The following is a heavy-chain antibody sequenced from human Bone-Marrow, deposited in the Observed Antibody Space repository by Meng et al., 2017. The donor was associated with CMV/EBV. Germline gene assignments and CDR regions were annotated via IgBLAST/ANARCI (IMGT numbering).Heavy chain of an antibody. CDR3: ARSDSPHDLVDY. J-gene: IGHJ4*02. V-gene: IGHV4-59*01. CDR2: IYYSGRT. CDR1: GGAISTYF. Sequence: SETLSLTCTVSGGAISTYFWSWIRQPPGKGLEWIGQIYYSGRTNYNPSLRSRVTISVDTSKNQFYLKLSSVTAADTAVYYCARSDSPHDLVDYWGQGTLVTVSS. D-gene: IGHD3-3*01.